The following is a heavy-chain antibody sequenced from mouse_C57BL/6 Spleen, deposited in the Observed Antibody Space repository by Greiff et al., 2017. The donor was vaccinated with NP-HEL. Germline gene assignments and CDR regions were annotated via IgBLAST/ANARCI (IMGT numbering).Heavy chain of an antibody. CDR1: GFNIKDYY. CDR3: TRYDYDERYFDV. Sequence: VQLQQSGAELVRPGASVKLSCTASGFNIKDYYMHWVKQRPEQGLEWIGRIDPEDGDTEYAPKFQGKATMTADTSSNTAYLQLSSLTSEDTAVYYCTRYDYDERYFDVWGTGTTVTVSS. J-gene: IGHJ1*03. CDR2: IDPEDGDT. V-gene: IGHV14-1*01. D-gene: IGHD2-4*01.